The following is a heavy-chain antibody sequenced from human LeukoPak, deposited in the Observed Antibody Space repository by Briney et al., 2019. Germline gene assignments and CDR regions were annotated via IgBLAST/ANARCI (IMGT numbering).Heavy chain of an antibody. D-gene: IGHD3-3*01. CDR1: GGSISSGSYY. CDR2: IYTSGST. J-gene: IGHJ4*02. Sequence: PSETLSLTCTVSGGSISSGSYYWSWIRQPAGKGLEWIGRIYTSGSTNYNPSLKSRVTISVDTSKNQFSLKLSSVTAADTAVYYCARVNRFLEWSNDYWGQGTLVTLSS. V-gene: IGHV4-61*02. CDR3: ARVNRFLEWSNDY.